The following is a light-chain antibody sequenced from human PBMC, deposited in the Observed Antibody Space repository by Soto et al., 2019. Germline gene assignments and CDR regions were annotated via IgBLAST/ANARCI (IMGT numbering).Light chain of an antibody. CDR2: DNS. CDR3: HVWDSTSDHVV. V-gene: IGLV3-21*02. Sequence: SYVLSQPPSVSVAPGQTARITCGGNNIGIKRVHWYQQKPGQAPVLVVFDNSDRPSGIPERFSGSNSGNTATLTISRVEAGDDADYHCHVWDSTSDHVVFGEGTKLTVL. J-gene: IGLJ2*01. CDR1: NIGIKR.